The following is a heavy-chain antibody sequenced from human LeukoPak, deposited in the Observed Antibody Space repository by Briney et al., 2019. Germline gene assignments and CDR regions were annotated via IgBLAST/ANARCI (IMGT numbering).Heavy chain of an antibody. V-gene: IGHV1-18*01. CDR2: ISAYNGNT. J-gene: IGHJ4*02. CDR3: ARDGRTVIAAAAEAPFDY. D-gene: IGHD6-13*01. CDR1: GYTFTSYG. Sequence: ASVKVSCKASGYTFTSYGISWVRQAPGQGLEWMGWISAYNGNTNYAQKLQGRVTMTTDTSTSTAYMELRSLRSDDTAVYYRARDGRTVIAAAAEAPFDYWGQGTLVTVSS.